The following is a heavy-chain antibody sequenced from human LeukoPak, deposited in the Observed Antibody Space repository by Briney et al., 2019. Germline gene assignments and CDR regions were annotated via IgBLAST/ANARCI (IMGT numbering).Heavy chain of an antibody. CDR3: ARAGGGGLWDY. Sequence: KPGGSLKISCQGFGYIFTTYWIGWVRQMPGRGLEYMGAIYPGNSDATYSPSFQGQVTFSADKSTSTAYLQWSSLKASDTAIFYCARAGGGGLWDYWGQGTLVTVSS. CDR1: GYIFTTYW. V-gene: IGHV5-51*01. J-gene: IGHJ4*02. D-gene: IGHD3-16*01. CDR2: IYPGNSDA.